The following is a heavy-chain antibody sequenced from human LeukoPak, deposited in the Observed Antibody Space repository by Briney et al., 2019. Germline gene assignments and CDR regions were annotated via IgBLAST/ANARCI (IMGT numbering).Heavy chain of an antibody. D-gene: IGHD2/OR15-2a*01. CDR1: GFTFDDYA. CDR3: ATYLRSGPIDS. CDR2: LTWNGGTI. J-gene: IGHJ4*02. V-gene: IGHV3-9*01. Sequence: PGGSLRLSCAASGFTFDDYAMHWVRQAPGKGLEWVSGLTWNGGTIVYADSVKGRFTISRDNANNSLYLQMNSLRGEDTAVYYCATYLRSGPIDSWGQGTLVTVSS.